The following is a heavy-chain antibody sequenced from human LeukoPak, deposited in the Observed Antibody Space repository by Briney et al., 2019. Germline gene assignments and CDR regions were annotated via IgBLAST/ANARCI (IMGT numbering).Heavy chain of an antibody. V-gene: IGHV1-69*13. CDR3: ARDNIPSYYYDSGSYHHYGMDV. Sequence: ASVKVSCKASGGTFSSYAISWVRQAPGQGLEWMGGIIPIFGTANYAQKFQGRVTITADESTSTAYMELSSLRSEDTAVYYCARDNIPSYYYDSGSYHHYGMDVWGQGTTVTVSS. J-gene: IGHJ6*02. CDR2: IIPIFGTA. D-gene: IGHD3-10*01. CDR1: GGTFSSYA.